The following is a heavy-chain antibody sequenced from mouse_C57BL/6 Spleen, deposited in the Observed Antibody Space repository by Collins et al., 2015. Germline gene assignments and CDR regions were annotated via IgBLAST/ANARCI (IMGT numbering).Heavy chain of an antibody. J-gene: IGHJ1*01. V-gene: IGHV3-2*02. CDR3: ARCTTATYFDV. D-gene: IGHD1-2*01. Sequence: DVQLQESGPGLVKPSQSLSLTCTVTGYSITSDYAWNWIRQFPGNKLEWMGYISYSGSTSYNPSLKSRISITRDTSKNQFFLQLNSVTTEDTATYYCARCTTATYFDVWGAGTTVTVSS. CDR1: GYSITSDYA. CDR2: ISYSGST.